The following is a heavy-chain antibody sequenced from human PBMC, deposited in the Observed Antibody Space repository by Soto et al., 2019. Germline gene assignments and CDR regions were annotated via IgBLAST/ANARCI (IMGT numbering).Heavy chain of an antibody. Sequence: ASVKVSCKASGGTFSSYAISWVRQAPGQGLEWMGGIIPIFGIANYAQKFQGRVTITADKSTSTAYMELSSLRSEDTAVYYCASPLDDYGGNYYFDYWGQGTLVTVSS. J-gene: IGHJ4*02. CDR3: ASPLDDYGGNYYFDY. V-gene: IGHV1-69*10. D-gene: IGHD4-17*01. CDR2: IIPIFGIA. CDR1: GGTFSSYA.